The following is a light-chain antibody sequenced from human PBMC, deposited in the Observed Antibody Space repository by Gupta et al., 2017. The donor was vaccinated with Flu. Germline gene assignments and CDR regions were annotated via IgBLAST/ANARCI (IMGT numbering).Light chain of an antibody. CDR3: QVWHISSDLLRV. V-gene: IGLV3-21*02. Sequence: SYVLTQPPSVSVAPGQTATSTCGVDSIGRKSVHWYQQKPGQAPVVVVDADSDRPSGIPERFSCSNSGNTATLTISKVEAGDEAEYYCQVWHISSDLLRVFGGGTKLTVL. CDR2: ADS. CDR1: SIGRKS. J-gene: IGLJ3*02.